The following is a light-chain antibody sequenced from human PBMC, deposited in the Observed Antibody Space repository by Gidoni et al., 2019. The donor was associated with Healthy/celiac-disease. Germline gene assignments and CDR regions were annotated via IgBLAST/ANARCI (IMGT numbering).Light chain of an antibody. J-gene: IGKJ4*01. CDR3: QQYGSSPLT. Sequence: EIVLTQSPGTLSLSPGERATLSCRASQSVSSSYLACYQQKPGHAPRLLIYGASSRDTGIPDRFSGSGSGTDFTRTISRLEPEDFAVYYCQQYGSSPLTFGGGTKVEIK. V-gene: IGKV3-20*01. CDR2: GAS. CDR1: QSVSSSY.